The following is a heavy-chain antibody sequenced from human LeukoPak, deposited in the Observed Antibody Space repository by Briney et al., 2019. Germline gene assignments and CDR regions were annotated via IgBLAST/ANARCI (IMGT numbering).Heavy chain of an antibody. V-gene: IGHV6-1*01. J-gene: IGHJ4*02. Sequence: SQTLSLTCAISGDSVSSNSATWTWIRQSPSRGLEWLGRTYYRSKWYNDYAVSVKSRITINPDTSRNQFSLQLNSVTPEDTAVYYCARGSSSNSWYFDYWGQGTLVTVSS. CDR1: GDSVSSNSAT. CDR2: TYYRSKWYN. CDR3: ARGSSSNSWYFDY. D-gene: IGHD6-13*01.